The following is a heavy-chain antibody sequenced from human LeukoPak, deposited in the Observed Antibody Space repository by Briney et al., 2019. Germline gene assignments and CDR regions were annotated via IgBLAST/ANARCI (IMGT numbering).Heavy chain of an antibody. D-gene: IGHD2-2*01. CDR2: IYYSGSA. V-gene: IGHV4-59*01. J-gene: IGHJ2*01. CDR3: ARDRGAQLGPRLSYFDL. Sequence: NASETLSLTCTVSGGSISSYYWSWIRQPPGKGLEWIGYIYYSGSANYNPSLKSRVTISVDTSKNQFSLKLSSVTAADTAVYYCARDRGAQLGPRLSYFDLWGRGTLVTVSS. CDR1: GGSISSYY.